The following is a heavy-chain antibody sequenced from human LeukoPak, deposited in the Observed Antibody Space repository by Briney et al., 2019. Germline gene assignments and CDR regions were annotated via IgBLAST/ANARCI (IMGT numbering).Heavy chain of an antibody. V-gene: IGHV4-59*01. CDR1: SGSISSYY. J-gene: IGHJ3*02. D-gene: IGHD6-13*01. Sequence: PSETLSLTCTVSSGSISSYYWSWIRQPPGKGLEWIGYIYYSGSTNYNPSLKSRVTISVDTSKNQFSLKLSSVTAADTAVYYCARLAAAGRIDAFDIWGQGTMVTVSS. CDR2: IYYSGST. CDR3: ARLAAAGRIDAFDI.